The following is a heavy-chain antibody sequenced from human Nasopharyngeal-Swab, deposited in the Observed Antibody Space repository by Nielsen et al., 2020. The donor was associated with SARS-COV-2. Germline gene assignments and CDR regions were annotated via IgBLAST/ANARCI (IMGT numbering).Heavy chain of an antibody. J-gene: IGHJ6*02. CDR3: AGGLAAAGTIYYYYYGMDV. V-gene: IGHV4-59*13. CDR2: IYYSGST. CDR1: GGSISSYY. D-gene: IGHD6-13*01. Sequence: SETLSLTCTVSGGSISSYYWSWIRQPPGKGLEWFGYIYYSGSTNYNPSLKSRVTISVDTSKNQFSLKLNSVTAADTAVYYCAGGLAAAGTIYYYYYGMDVWGQGTTVTVSS.